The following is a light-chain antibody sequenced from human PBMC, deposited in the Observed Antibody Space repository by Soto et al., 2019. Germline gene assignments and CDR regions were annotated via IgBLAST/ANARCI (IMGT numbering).Light chain of an antibody. CDR3: PQRIIWPWT. Sequence: EIVLTHSPATLSLSPGERATLACRASQNVANSLAWYRQKRGQAPRLLIFEAFKRATDIPARFSGGGSGTYFTLTISSLEPEDVAVYYCPQRIIWPWTFSQGAKLEI. CDR1: QNVANS. V-gene: IGKV3-11*01. J-gene: IGKJ2*01. CDR2: EAF.